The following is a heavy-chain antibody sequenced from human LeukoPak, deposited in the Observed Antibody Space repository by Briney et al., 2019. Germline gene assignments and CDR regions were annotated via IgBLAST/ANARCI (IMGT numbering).Heavy chain of an antibody. CDR3: AKDYYDSSGYSAAIDY. CDR1: GFTFSSYA. D-gene: IGHD3-22*01. Sequence: GGSLRLSCAASGFTFSSYAMHWVRQAPGKGLEWLASISSTSSYIYYADSVKGRFTISRDNAKNSLYLQMNSLTAEDTAVYYCAKDYYDSSGYSAAIDYWGQGTLVTVSS. V-gene: IGHV3-21*01. J-gene: IGHJ4*02. CDR2: ISSTSSYI.